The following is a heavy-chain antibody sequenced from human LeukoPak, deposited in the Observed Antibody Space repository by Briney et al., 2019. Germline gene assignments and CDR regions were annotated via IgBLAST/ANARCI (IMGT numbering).Heavy chain of an antibody. V-gene: IGHV4-34*01. J-gene: IGHJ4*02. D-gene: IGHD3-22*01. CDR1: GGSFSGYY. CDR2: INHSGST. CDR3: ARGYYYDSSGYSLDY. Sequence: SETLSLTCAVYGGSFSGYYWSWIRQPPGKGLGWIGEINHSGSTNYNPSLKSRVTISVDTSKNQFSLKLSSVTAADTAVYYCARGYYYDSSGYSLDYWGQGTLVTVSS.